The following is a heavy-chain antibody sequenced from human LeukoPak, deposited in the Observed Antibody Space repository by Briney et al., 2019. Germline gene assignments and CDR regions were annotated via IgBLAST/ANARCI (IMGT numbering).Heavy chain of an antibody. D-gene: IGHD4-17*01. CDR2: ISYDGSNK. J-gene: IGHJ4*02. Sequence: GGSLRLSCAASGFTFSSYAMHWVRQAPGKGLEWVAVISYDGSNKYYADSVKGRFTISRDNSKNTLYLQMNSLRAEDTAVYYCAKDQVEGDYGDYGALDYWGQGTLVTVSS. CDR3: AKDQVEGDYGDYGALDY. V-gene: IGHV3-30-3*01. CDR1: GFTFSSYA.